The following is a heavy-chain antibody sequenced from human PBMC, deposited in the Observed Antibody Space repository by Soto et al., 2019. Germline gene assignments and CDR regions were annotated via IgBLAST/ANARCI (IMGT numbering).Heavy chain of an antibody. CDR1: GFTFGSYS. D-gene: IGHD2-21*01. J-gene: IGHJ4*02. CDR2: IKQDGSEK. CDR3: ARVQVIAFIFVF. V-gene: IGHV3-7*03. Sequence: GGSLSLSCAVSGFTFGSYSMSWVRQAPGKGLEWVANIKQDGSEKYNVDSVKGRFTISRDNAKNSLYLQMNSLRAEDTAVYYCARVQVIAFIFVFWGQGTLVTVSS.